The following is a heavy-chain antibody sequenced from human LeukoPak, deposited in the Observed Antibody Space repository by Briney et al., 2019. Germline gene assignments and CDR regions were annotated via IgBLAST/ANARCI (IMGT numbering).Heavy chain of an antibody. Sequence: GSSLKVSCKAAGGTFSSHAITCVRQAPGQGLEWRGGINPFYHIPTYAQIFQCRVTITKDESTSTASMDLSSLTSEDTAVYYCARGRTTGEFDYWGQGTLVTVSS. CDR3: ARGRTTGEFDY. J-gene: IGHJ4*02. V-gene: IGHV1-69*05. CDR1: GGTFSSHA. D-gene: IGHD4-11*01. CDR2: INPFYHIP.